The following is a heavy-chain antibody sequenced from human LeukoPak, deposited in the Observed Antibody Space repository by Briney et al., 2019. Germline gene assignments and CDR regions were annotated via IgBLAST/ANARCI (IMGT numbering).Heavy chain of an antibody. CDR2: IKQDESEE. CDR3: ARDSTYATRFDY. CDR1: GFTFSSSW. V-gene: IGHV3-7*01. D-gene: IGHD2-15*01. Sequence: PGGSLRLSRAASGFTFSSSWMSWVRQAPGKGLEWVANIKQDESEEYYVDSVKGRFTISRDNAKNSLYLQMNILRAEDTAVYYCARDSTYATRFDYWGQGTLVTVSS. J-gene: IGHJ4*02.